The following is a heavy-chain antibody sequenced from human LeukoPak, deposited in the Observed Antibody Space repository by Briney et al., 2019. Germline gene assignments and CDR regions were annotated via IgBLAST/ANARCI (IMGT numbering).Heavy chain of an antibody. J-gene: IGHJ4*02. D-gene: IGHD3-10*01. V-gene: IGHV3-7*01. Sequence: GGSLRLSCAASGFTFSGFSMSWVRQSPTKGLEWVANIKQDGSERYYEDSVKGRFTISRDNAKNSLSLQMNNLRVEDTAVYYCARAGSHWHYVYWGQGTVVTVSS. CDR2: IKQDGSER. CDR3: ARAGSHWHYVY. CDR1: GFTFSGFS.